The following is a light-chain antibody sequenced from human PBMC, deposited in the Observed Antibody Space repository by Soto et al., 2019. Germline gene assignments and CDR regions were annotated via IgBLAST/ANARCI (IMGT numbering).Light chain of an antibody. J-gene: IGLJ2*01. CDR3: CSHTISGAPV. V-gene: IGLV2-14*01. Sequence: QSVLTKPASDCGSPGQSITLSCTGANSDVANYDYVSWYRQYPGLAPQVIISEVTNRPSVISDRFSDSKSANTAYLTISGLQAEDEADYYCCSHTISGAPVFGGGTKVTVL. CDR2: EVT. CDR1: NSDVANYDY.